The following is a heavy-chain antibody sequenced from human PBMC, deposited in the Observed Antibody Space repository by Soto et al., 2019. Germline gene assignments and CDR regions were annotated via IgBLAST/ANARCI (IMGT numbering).Heavy chain of an antibody. D-gene: IGHD1-20*01. CDR2: IGTAGDT. Sequence: EVQLVESGGGLVQPGGSLRLSCAASGFTFSSYDMHWVRQATGKGLEWVAAIGTAGDTYYPGSVKGRFTISRENAKNSLYLQMNSLSAEDTAVYYCARDGGIRYNWNDAPGDLWFDPWGQGTLVTVSS. V-gene: IGHV3-13*01. CDR1: GFTFSSYD. CDR3: ARDGGIRYNWNDAPGDLWFDP. J-gene: IGHJ5*02.